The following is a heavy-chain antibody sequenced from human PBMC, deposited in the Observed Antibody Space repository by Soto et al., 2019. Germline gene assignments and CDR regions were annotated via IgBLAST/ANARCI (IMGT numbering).Heavy chain of an antibody. CDR1: GFTFSSYA. CDR3: ARDGGMTTVTTDYFYAMAV. V-gene: IGHV3-30-3*01. CDR2: ISYDGSNK. J-gene: IGHJ6*02. Sequence: QVQLVESGGGVVQPGRSLRLSCAASGFTFSSYAVHWVRQAPGKGLEWVAVISYDGSNKYYADSVKGRFTISRDNAKNTLYLQMNSLRVEDTAVYYCARDGGMTTVTTDYFYAMAVWGQGTTVTVSS. D-gene: IGHD4-4*01.